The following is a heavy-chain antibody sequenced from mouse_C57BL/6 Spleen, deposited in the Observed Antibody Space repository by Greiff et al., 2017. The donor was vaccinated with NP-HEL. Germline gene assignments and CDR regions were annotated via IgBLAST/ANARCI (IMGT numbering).Heavy chain of an antibody. CDR3: ARGGYGYFDY. CDR2: ISSGSSTI. V-gene: IGHV5-17*01. CDR1: GFTFSDYG. Sequence: EVKVVESGGGLVKPGGSLKLSCAASGFTFSDYGMHWVRQAPEKGLEWVAYISSGSSTIYYADTVKGRFTISRDNAKNTLFLQMTSLRSEDTAMYYCARGGYGYFDYWGQGTTLTVSS. J-gene: IGHJ2*01. D-gene: IGHD2-2*01.